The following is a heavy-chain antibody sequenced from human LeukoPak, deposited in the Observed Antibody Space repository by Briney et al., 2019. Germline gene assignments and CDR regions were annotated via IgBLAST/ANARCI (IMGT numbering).Heavy chain of an antibody. CDR1: GHTFTSYD. D-gene: IGHD6-13*01. CDR3: ARRIAAAGVGIVY. J-gene: IGHJ4*02. Sequence: ASVKVSCKASGHTFTSYDINWVRQATGQGLEWMGWMNPDSGNTGYAQKFQGRVTMTRYPSISTAYMELSSLTSEDTAVYYCARRIAAAGVGIVYWGQGTLVTVSS. CDR2: MNPDSGNT. V-gene: IGHV1-8*01.